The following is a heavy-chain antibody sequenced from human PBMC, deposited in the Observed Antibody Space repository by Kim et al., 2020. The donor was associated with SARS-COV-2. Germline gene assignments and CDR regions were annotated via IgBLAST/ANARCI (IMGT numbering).Heavy chain of an antibody. CDR3: VKDDRTYYYDSRVRGHAFDI. CDR2: ISSNGGST. V-gene: IGHV3-64D*09. J-gene: IGHJ3*02. D-gene: IGHD3-22*01. Sequence: GGSLRLSCSASGFTFSSYAMHWVRQAPGKGLEYVSAISSNGGSTYYADSVKGRFTISRDNSKNTLYLQMSSLRAEDTAVYYCVKDDRTYYYDSRVRGHAFDIWGQGTMVTVSS. CDR1: GFTFSSYA.